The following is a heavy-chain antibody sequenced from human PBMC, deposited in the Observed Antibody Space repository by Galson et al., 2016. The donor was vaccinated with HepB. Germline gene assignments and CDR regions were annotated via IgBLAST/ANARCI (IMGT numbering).Heavy chain of an antibody. CDR3: ARYGGGSVYYYGMDV. J-gene: IGHJ6*02. D-gene: IGHD3-10*01. CDR1: GGSVSSGSYY. V-gene: IGHV4-61*01. Sequence: ETLSLTCPVSGGSVSSGSYYWSWIRQPPGKGLEWIGYIYYSGSTNYNPSLKSRVTIPVDTSKNHVSLNLSSVTAADPAVYYCARYGGGSVYYYGMDVWGQGTTVTVSS. CDR2: IYYSGST.